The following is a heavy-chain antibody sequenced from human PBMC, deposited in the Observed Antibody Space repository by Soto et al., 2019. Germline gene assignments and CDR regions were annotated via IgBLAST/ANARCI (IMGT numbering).Heavy chain of an antibody. CDR2: IIPIFGTA. CDR1: GGTFSSYA. Sequence: QVQLVQSGAEVKKPGSSVKVSCKASGGTFSSYAISWVRQAPGQGLEWMGGIIPIFGTANYAQKFQGRVTITADESTSTAYMELSSLRSEDTAVYYCARATMVRGVAPGYYYGMDVWGKGTTVTVSS. CDR3: ARATMVRGVAPGYYYGMDV. D-gene: IGHD3-10*01. V-gene: IGHV1-69*01. J-gene: IGHJ6*04.